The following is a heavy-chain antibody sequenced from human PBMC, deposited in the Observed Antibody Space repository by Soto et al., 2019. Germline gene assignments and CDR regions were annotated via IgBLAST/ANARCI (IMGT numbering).Heavy chain of an antibody. CDR3: ARGSYDFWSGKFLPSRARFDP. CDR2: INHSGST. V-gene: IGHV4-34*01. J-gene: IGHJ5*02. CDR1: GGSFSGYY. D-gene: IGHD3-3*01. Sequence: QVQLQQWGAGLLKPSETLSLICAVYGGSFSGYYWSWIRQPPGKGLEWIGEINHSGSTNYNPSLKSRVTISVDTSKNQFSLKLSSVTAADTAVYYCARGSYDFWSGKFLPSRARFDPWGQGTLVTVSS.